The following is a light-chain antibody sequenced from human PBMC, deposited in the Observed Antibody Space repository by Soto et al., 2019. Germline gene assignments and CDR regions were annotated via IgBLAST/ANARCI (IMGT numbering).Light chain of an antibody. Sequence: DVQMTQSPSSLSASVGDRITITCQASEDITNYLHWYQQKPGKAPKLLIYDASNLETGVPSRFSGSGSGTDFSFTISSLRPEDIATYYCQQYDYMPYTFGQGTKLEIK. J-gene: IGKJ2*01. V-gene: IGKV1-33*01. CDR3: QQYDYMPYT. CDR1: EDITNY. CDR2: DAS.